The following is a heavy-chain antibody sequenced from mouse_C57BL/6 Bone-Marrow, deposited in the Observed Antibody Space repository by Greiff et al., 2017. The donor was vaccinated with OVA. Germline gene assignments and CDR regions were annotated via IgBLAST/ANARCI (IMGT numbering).Heavy chain of an antibody. CDR3: ARELRFWYFDV. D-gene: IGHD1-1*01. CDR1: GIDFSRYW. V-gene: IGHV4-1*01. CDR2: INPDSSTI. J-gene: IGHJ1*03. Sequence: EVKLLQSGGGLVQPGGSLKLSCAASGIDFSRYWMSWVRRAPGQGLEWIGEINPDSSTINYAPSLKDKFIISRDNAKNTLYLQMSKVRSEDTALYYCARELRFWYFDVWGTGTTVTVSS.